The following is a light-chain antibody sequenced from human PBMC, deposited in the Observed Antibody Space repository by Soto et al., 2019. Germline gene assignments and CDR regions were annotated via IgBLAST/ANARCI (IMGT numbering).Light chain of an antibody. Sequence: QSVLTQPPSVSAAPGQKVTISCSGSSSNIGSYSVSWYQQLPGSAPKLLIHENNKRPSGSPDRFSGSKSGTSATLGITGLQAGDEADYYCGAWDRSLTGGVFGAGTKLTVL. J-gene: IGLJ3*02. CDR2: ENN. CDR3: GAWDRSLTGGV. V-gene: IGLV1-51*02. CDR1: SSNIGSYS.